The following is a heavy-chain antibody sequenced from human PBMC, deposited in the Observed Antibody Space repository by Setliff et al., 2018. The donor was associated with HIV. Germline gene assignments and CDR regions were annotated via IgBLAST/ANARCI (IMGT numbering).Heavy chain of an antibody. D-gene: IGHD3-9*01. CDR2: IYTSGST. Sequence: PSETLSLTCTVSGGSISNYYWSWIRQPPGKGLEWIEYIYTSGSTDYNPSLKSRVTISVDTSKNQFSLKLSSVTAADTAVYYCARGGVLRYFDWAYWGQGTLVTVSS. V-gene: IGHV4-4*08. CDR3: ARGGVLRYFDWAY. CDR1: GGSISNYY. J-gene: IGHJ4*02.